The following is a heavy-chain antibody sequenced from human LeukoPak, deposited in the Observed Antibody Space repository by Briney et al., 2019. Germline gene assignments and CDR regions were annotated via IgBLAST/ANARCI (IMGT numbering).Heavy chain of an antibody. Sequence: SETLSLTCAVSGGSISNSNWWSWVRQSPGKGLEWIGEIHHGGSTTYNPSLKSRVTISLDESKNQFSLKLNSVTAADTAMYYCATYYDRSGYIWDYWGQGTLVTVSS. D-gene: IGHD3-22*01. V-gene: IGHV4-4*02. CDR2: IHHGGST. CDR3: ATYYDRSGYIWDY. J-gene: IGHJ4*02. CDR1: GGSISNSNW.